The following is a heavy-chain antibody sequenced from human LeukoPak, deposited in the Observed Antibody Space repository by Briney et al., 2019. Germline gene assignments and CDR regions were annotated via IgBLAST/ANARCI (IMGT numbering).Heavy chain of an antibody. D-gene: IGHD2-21*01. CDR2: IWYDASNK. CDR3: ARSSSSGGGDSFDI. Sequence: GGSLRLSCAASGFTFSSFGMHWVRQAPGKGLEWVAVIWYDASNKYYADSVKGRFTISRDNAKNSLYLQMNSLRAEDTAVYYCARSSSSGGGDSFDIWGQGTMVTVSS. J-gene: IGHJ3*02. V-gene: IGHV3-33*01. CDR1: GFTFSSFG.